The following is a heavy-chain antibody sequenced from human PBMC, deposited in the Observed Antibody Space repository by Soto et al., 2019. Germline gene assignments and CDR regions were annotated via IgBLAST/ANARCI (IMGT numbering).Heavy chain of an antibody. Sequence: VPLLESGGGLVQPGGSLRLSCAASGFTFSSYAMSWVRQAPGKGLEWVSAISGSGGSTYYADSVKGRFTISRDNSKNTLYLQMNSLRAEDTAVYYCAKDRTTMIVVVTPLDYWGQGTLVTVSS. J-gene: IGHJ4*02. D-gene: IGHD3-22*01. CDR1: GFTFSSYA. CDR2: ISGSGGST. V-gene: IGHV3-23*01. CDR3: AKDRTTMIVVVTPLDY.